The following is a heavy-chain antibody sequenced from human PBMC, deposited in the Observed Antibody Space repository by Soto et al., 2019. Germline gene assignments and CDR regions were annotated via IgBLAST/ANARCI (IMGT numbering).Heavy chain of an antibody. CDR3: ARIQYSRYAVAFDI. CDR1: GFTFSSYS. D-gene: IGHD6-6*01. V-gene: IGHV3-48*01. CDR2: ISSSSSTI. J-gene: IGHJ3*02. Sequence: GSLRLSCAASGFTFSSYSMNWVRQAPGKGLEWVSYISSSSSTIYYADSVKGRFTISRDNAKNSLYLQMNSLRAEDTAVYYCARIQYSRYAVAFDIWGQGTMVTVSS.